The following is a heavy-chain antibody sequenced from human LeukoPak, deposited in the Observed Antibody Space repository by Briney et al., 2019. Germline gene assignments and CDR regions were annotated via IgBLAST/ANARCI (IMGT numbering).Heavy chain of an antibody. Sequence: SETLSLTCTVSGGSISSSSYYWGWIRQPPGKGLEWIGSIYYSGSTYYNPSLKSRVTISVDTSKNQFSLKLSSVTAADTAVYYCARGIVVVPAAIWGRGTLVTVSS. CDR3: ARGIVVVPAAI. CDR2: IYYSGST. J-gene: IGHJ4*02. CDR1: GGSISSSSYY. D-gene: IGHD2-2*01. V-gene: IGHV4-39*07.